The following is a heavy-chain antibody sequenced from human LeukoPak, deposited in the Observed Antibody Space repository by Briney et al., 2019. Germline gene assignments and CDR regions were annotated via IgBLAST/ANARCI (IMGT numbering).Heavy chain of an antibody. D-gene: IGHD3-10*01. CDR1: GYTFTSYG. V-gene: IGHV1-18*01. CDR3: ARDPEVRGVIPFDY. J-gene: IGHJ4*02. CDR2: ISAYNGNT. Sequence: ASVKVSCKASGYTFTSYGISWVRQAPGQGLEWMGWISAYNGNTNYAQKLQGRVTMTTDTSTSTAYMELRSLRSDDTAVYYCARDPEVRGVIPFDYWGQGTLVTVSS.